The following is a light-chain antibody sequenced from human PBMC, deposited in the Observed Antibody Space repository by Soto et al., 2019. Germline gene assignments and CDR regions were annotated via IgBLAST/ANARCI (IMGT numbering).Light chain of an antibody. Sequence: QSALTQPPSASGSPGQSVTISCTGTSSDVGGYNYVSWYQQHPGKAPKLMIYEVSKRPSGVPDRFSGSKSGNTASLTVSGLQAEDEADYYCSSYAGSTFFGGGTKLTVL. CDR2: EVS. J-gene: IGLJ2*01. V-gene: IGLV2-8*01. CDR1: SSDVGGYNY. CDR3: SSYAGSTF.